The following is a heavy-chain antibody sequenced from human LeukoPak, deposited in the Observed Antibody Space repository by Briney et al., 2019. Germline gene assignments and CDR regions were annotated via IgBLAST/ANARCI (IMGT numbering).Heavy chain of an antibody. CDR2: IYYSGST. CDR1: GGSISSYC. J-gene: IGHJ4*02. CDR3: ARARVWLDY. V-gene: IGHV4-59*01. Sequence: SETLSLTCTVSGGSISSYCWSWIRQPPGKGLEWIGYIYYSGSTNYNPSLKSRVTISVDTSKNQFSLKLSSVTAADTAVYYCARARVWLDYWGQGTLVTVSS. D-gene: IGHD6-13*01.